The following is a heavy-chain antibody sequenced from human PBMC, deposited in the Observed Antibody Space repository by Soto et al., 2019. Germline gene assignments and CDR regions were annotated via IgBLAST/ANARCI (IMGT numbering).Heavy chain of an antibody. CDR3: AKWRVPAADYYYYYMDV. Sequence: GGSLRLSCAASGFTFSSYAMSWVRQAPGKGLEWVSAISGSGGSTYYADSVKGRFTISRDNSKNTLYLQMNSLRAEDTAVYYCAKWRVPAADYYYYYMDVWGKGTTVTVSS. J-gene: IGHJ6*03. CDR2: ISGSGGST. V-gene: IGHV3-23*01. D-gene: IGHD2-2*01. CDR1: GFTFSSYA.